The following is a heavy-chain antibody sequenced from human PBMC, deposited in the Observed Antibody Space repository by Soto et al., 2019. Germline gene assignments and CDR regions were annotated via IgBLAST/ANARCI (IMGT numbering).Heavy chain of an antibody. CDR3: ARAYSDAFDI. D-gene: IGHD2-15*01. J-gene: IGHJ3*02. CDR2: ISSSGTGI. V-gene: IGHV3-11*01. Sequence: QVQLQESGPGLVKPSQTLSLTCTVSGGSISSGDYYWSWIRQPPGKGLEWVSYISSSGTGIYYGDSVKGRFTISRDNAKNSLYLQMNSLRAEDTAVYYCARAYSDAFDIWGQGTMVTVSS. CDR1: GGSISSGDYY.